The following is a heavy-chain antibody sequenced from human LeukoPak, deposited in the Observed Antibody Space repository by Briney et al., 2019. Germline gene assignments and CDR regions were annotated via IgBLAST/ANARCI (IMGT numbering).Heavy chain of an antibody. J-gene: IGHJ4*02. CDR2: IYHSGST. V-gene: IGHV4-61*01. Sequence: SETLSLTCTVSGGSVSSGRYYWSWIRQPPGKGLEWIGYIYHSGSTYYNPSLKSRVTISVDTSKNQFSLKLSSVTAADTAVYYCARYAVLLWFGEFDGDFDYWGQGTLVTVSS. D-gene: IGHD3-10*01. CDR3: ARYAVLLWFGEFDGDFDY. CDR1: GGSVSSGRYY.